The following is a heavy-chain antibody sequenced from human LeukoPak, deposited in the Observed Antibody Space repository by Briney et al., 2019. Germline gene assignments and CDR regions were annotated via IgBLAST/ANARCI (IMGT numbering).Heavy chain of an antibody. Sequence: GGSLRLSCAASGFTFSSYSMNWVRQAPGKGLVWVSRINSDGSSTSYADSVKGRFTISRDNAKNTLYLQMNSLRAEDTAVYYCARVSRGSGWDRGDYWGQGTLVTVSS. V-gene: IGHV3-74*01. D-gene: IGHD6-19*01. CDR1: GFTFSSYS. CDR2: INSDGSST. J-gene: IGHJ4*02. CDR3: ARVSRGSGWDRGDY.